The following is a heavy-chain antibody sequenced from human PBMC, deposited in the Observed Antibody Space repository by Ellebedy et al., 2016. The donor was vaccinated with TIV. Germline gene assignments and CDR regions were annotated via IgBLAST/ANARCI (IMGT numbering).Heavy chain of an antibody. Sequence: ASVKVSXKASGYTFTDFYLHWVRQAPGQGLECMGWINPNGGSSNYAQKFQGRVIMTRDTSISTAYMELSSLKSDDTAVYYCARDLTTFGLLIRTLDYWGQGTLVTVSS. CDR2: INPNGGSS. J-gene: IGHJ4*02. CDR3: ARDLTTFGLLIRTLDY. D-gene: IGHD3-3*01. CDR1: GYTFTDFY. V-gene: IGHV1-2*02.